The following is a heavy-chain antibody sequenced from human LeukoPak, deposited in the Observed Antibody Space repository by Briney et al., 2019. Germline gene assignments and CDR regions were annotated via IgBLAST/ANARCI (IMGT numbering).Heavy chain of an antibody. D-gene: IGHD3-22*01. V-gene: IGHV4-59*08. CDR3: ARQGSSSGCPLGY. CDR2: IYCSGST. CDR1: GGSISSYY. J-gene: IGHJ4*02. Sequence: AETLSLTCTVSGGSISSYYWSWIRQPPGKGLEWIGYIYCSGSTNYNPSLKRRVTISVDTSKNQFSLKLSSVTAADTAVYYCARQGSSSGCPLGYWGQGTLVTVSS.